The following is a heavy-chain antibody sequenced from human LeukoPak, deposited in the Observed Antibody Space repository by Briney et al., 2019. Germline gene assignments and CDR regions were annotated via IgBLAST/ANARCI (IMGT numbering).Heavy chain of an antibody. Sequence: PGGSLRLPCPPSGFTFSSYWMSWVRQAPGKGLEWVAYIKQDGSEKYYVASVKGSFSISRDNAQDSLWLQMNSLRAEDTAVYYCARGLNYYGISGYLPTGYWGQGTLVTVSS. CDR1: GFTFSSYW. D-gene: IGHD3-22*01. CDR3: ARGLNYYGISGYLPTGY. CDR2: IKQDGSEK. V-gene: IGHV3-7*01. J-gene: IGHJ4*02.